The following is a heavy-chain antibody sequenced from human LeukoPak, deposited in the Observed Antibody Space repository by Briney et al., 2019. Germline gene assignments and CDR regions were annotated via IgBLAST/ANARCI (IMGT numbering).Heavy chain of an antibody. CDR1: GGSISSGSYY. D-gene: IGHD5-18*01. CDR3: ARESVYSYGFN. Sequence: SQTLSLTCTVSGGSISSGSYYWSWIRQPAGKGLEWIGRIYTSGSTNYNPSLKSRVTISVDTSKNQFSLKLSSVTAADTAVYYCARESVYSYGFNWGQGTLVNVSS. V-gene: IGHV4-61*02. CDR2: IYTSGST. J-gene: IGHJ4*02.